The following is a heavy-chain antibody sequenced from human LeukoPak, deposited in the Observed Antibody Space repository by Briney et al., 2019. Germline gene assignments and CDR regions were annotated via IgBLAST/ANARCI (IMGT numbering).Heavy chain of an antibody. CDR2: IYYNGNT. V-gene: IGHV4-59*01. Sequence: SETLSLTCTVSGGSISSYYWSWIRQPPGKGLEWIGYIYYNGNTNYNPSLKSRVTVPVDTSGNQFSLKLTSVTAADTAVYYCARGPYSSSWHSPLDYWGQGALDTVSS. CDR3: ARGPYSSSWHSPLDY. D-gene: IGHD6-13*01. CDR1: GGSISSYY. J-gene: IGHJ4*02.